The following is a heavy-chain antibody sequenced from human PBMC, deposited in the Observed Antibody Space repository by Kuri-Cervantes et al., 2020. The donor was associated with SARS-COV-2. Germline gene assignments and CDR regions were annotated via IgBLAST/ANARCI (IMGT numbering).Heavy chain of an antibody. CDR2: ISYDGSNK. V-gene: IGHV3-30*18. D-gene: IGHD2-21*01. CDR1: GFTFSSYG. CDR3: AKLASHSGFYYYYGVDV. Sequence: GESLKISCAASGFTFSSYGMHWVRQAPGKGLEWVAVISYDGSNKYYADSVKGRFTISRDNSKNTLYLQMNSLGAEDTAVYYCAKLASHSGFYYYYGVDVWGQGTTVTVSS. J-gene: IGHJ6*02.